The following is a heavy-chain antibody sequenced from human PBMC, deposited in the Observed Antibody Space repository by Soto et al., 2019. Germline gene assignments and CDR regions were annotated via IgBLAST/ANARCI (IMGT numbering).Heavy chain of an antibody. V-gene: IGHV1-69*13. J-gene: IGHJ4*02. Sequence: GASVKVSCKASGGTFSSYAISWVRQAPGQGLEWMGGIIPIFGTANYAQKFQGRVTITADESTSTAYMELSSLRSEDTAVYYCARERPDYDYVWGSYFGIKLPFYYFDYWGQGTLVTVSS. CDR2: IIPIFGTA. CDR1: GGTFSSYA. CDR3: ARERPDYDYVWGSYFGIKLPFYYFDY. D-gene: IGHD3-16*01.